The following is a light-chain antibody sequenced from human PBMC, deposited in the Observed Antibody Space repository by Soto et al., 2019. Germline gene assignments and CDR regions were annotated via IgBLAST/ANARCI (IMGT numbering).Light chain of an antibody. V-gene: IGKV3-11*01. Sequence: EIVLTQSPATLSLSPGERATLSCRASQSVSTYLAWYQQKPGQAPRLLIYDASNRATGIPARFSGSGSWTDFTLTSCSLEPEDFAVYYCPQRSNWPPTWTFGQGTQVEI. CDR1: QSVSTY. CDR2: DAS. J-gene: IGKJ1*01. CDR3: PQRSNWPPTWT.